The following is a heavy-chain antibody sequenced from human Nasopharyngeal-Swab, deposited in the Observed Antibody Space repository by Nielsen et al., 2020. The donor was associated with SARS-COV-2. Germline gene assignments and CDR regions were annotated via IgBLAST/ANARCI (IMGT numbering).Heavy chain of an antibody. J-gene: IGHJ5*01. Sequence: LRLSCTVSGGAISGGGTYWGRIRQHPRKGLEWIGYIYYSGITYYNPSLKSRLIISIDTSKNQFSLNLTSVTLADTAVYYCARDKVASSGTLHWFDSWGQGTRVTVSS. CDR2: IYYSGIT. V-gene: IGHV4-31*03. D-gene: IGHD6-13*01. CDR1: GGAISGGGTY. CDR3: ARDKVASSGTLHWFDS.